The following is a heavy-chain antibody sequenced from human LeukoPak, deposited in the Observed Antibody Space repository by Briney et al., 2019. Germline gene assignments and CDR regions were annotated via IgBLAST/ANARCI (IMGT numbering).Heavy chain of an antibody. CDR2: IRYDGSNK. Sequence: GGSLRLSCAASGFTFSSYGMHWVRQAPGKGLEWVAFIRYDGSNKYYADSVKGRFTTSRDNSKNTLYLQMNSLRAEDTAVYYCARVRACYDSSGTTADYWGQGTLVTVSS. V-gene: IGHV3-30*02. D-gene: IGHD3-22*01. CDR3: ARVRACYDSSGTTADY. CDR1: GFTFSSYG. J-gene: IGHJ4*02.